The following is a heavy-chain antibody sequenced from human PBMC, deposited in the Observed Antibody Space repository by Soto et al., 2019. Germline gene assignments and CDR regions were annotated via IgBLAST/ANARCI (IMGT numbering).Heavy chain of an antibody. CDR1: GGSISSYY. CDR2: IYYSGST. Sequence: SETLSLTCTVSGGSISSYYWSWIRQPPGKGLEWIGYIYYSGSTNYNPSLKSRVTISVDTSKNQFSLKLSSVTAADTAVYYCAILPAPGYGRRCYGKDVSGQGTTVTVSS. V-gene: IGHV4-59*01. J-gene: IGHJ6*02. D-gene: IGHD5-12*01. CDR3: AILPAPGYGRRCYGKDV.